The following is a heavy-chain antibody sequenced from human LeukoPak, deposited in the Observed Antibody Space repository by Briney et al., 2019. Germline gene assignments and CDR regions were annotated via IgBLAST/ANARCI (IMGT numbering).Heavy chain of an antibody. D-gene: IGHD3-10*02. Sequence: SETLSLTCTVSGGSIGSSSYYWGWIRQPPGKGLEWVGSIFRTGSTYYSASLKSRVSISVDTSKNHFALKLASVTAADTAVYYCAELGITMIGGVWGKGTTVTISS. CDR1: GGSIGSSSYY. V-gene: IGHV4-39*02. CDR3: AELGITMIGGV. CDR2: IFRTGST. J-gene: IGHJ6*04.